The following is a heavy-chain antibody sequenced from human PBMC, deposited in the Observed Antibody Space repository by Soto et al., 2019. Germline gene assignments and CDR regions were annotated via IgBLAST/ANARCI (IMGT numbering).Heavy chain of an antibody. Sequence: GESLKISCKGSGYSFTSYWISWVRQMPGKGLEWMGRIDPSDPYTNYSPSFQGHVTISADKSISTAYLQWSSLKASDTAMYYCARRSYYYDSSGRDNYYYYGMDVWGQGTTVTVSS. D-gene: IGHD3-22*01. CDR1: GYSFTSYW. CDR2: IDPSDPYT. CDR3: ARRSYYYDSSGRDNYYYYGMDV. J-gene: IGHJ6*02. V-gene: IGHV5-10-1*01.